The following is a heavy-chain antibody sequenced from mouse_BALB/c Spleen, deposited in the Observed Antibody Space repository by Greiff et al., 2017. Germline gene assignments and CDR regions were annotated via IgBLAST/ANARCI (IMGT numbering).Heavy chain of an antibody. CDR1: GYTFTNYW. J-gene: IGHJ4*01. Sequence: VQLQQSGPELVKPGASVKISCKASGYTFTNYWLGWVKQRPGHGLEWIGDIYPGGGYTNYNEKFKGKATLTADTSSSTAYMQLSSLTSEDSAVYFCARGDDYDDAMDYWGQGTSVTVSS. CDR2: IYPGGGYT. D-gene: IGHD2-4*01. V-gene: IGHV1-63*02. CDR3: ARGDDYDDAMDY.